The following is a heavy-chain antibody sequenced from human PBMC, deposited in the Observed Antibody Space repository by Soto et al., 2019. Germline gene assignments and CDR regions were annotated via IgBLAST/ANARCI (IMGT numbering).Heavy chain of an antibody. CDR3: ARISYYDFWSGYFRFDP. D-gene: IGHD3-3*01. Sequence: QVTLKESGPVLVKPTETLTLTCTVSGFSLSNARMGVSWIRQPPGKALEWLAHIFSNDEKSYSTSLKSRLTISKDTSKSQVVLTMTNMDPVDTATYYCARISYYDFWSGYFRFDPWGQGTLVTVSS. V-gene: IGHV2-26*01. CDR1: GFSLSNARMG. J-gene: IGHJ5*02. CDR2: IFSNDEK.